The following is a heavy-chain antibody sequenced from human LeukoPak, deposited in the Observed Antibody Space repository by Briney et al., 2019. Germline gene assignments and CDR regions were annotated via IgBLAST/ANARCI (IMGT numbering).Heavy chain of an antibody. D-gene: IGHD3-10*01. CDR2: INPNSGGT. J-gene: IGHJ4*02. Sequence: GASVKVSCKSSGYTFTGYYMHWVRQAPGQGREGMGWINPNSGGTNYAQKFQGRVTMTRDTSISTAYMELSRLRSDDTAVYYCARAVRTVYYFDYWGQGALVTVSS. V-gene: IGHV1-2*02. CDR1: GYTFTGYY. CDR3: ARAVRTVYYFDY.